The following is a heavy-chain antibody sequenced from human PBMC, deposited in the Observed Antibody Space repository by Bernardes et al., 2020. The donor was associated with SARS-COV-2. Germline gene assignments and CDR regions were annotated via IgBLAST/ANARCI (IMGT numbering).Heavy chain of an antibody. J-gene: IGHJ3*01. D-gene: IGHD2-15*01. CDR2: ITPTSGGT. Sequence: AGVQVPRKASGYTFTGYYMHWVRQAPGQGLEWMGWITPTSGGTTYAQKSQGWVTMTRDTSISTAYMELSRLRSDDTAVYYCARSPTDYCSGGSCYRDAFDLWGQGTMVTFSS. CDR3: ARSPTDYCSGGSCYRDAFDL. CDR1: GYTFTGYY. V-gene: IGHV1-2*04.